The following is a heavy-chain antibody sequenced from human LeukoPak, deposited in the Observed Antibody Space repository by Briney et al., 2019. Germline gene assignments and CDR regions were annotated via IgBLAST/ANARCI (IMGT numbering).Heavy chain of an antibody. D-gene: IGHD2-15*01. Sequence: GASVKVSCKASGYTFTSYGISWVRQAPGQGLKWMGWISAYNGNTNYAQKLQGRVTMTTDTSTSTAYMELRSLRSDDTAVYYCARTGYCSGGSCYSFLAYWGQGTLVTVSS. V-gene: IGHV1-18*01. CDR1: GYTFTSYG. CDR3: ARTGYCSGGSCYSFLAY. CDR2: ISAYNGNT. J-gene: IGHJ4*02.